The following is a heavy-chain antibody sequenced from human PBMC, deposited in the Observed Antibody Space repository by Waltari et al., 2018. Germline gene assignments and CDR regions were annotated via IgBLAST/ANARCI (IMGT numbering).Heavy chain of an antibody. CDR2: VYYSVST. Sequence: QLQLQESGPGLVKPSETLSLTCTVSGGSISSSSYYWGWIRQPPGKGLEWIGSVYYSVSTYYNPALKSRVTISVDTSKNQFSLKLSSVTAADTAVYYCARQDSSSWWGDYYGMDVWGQGTTVTVSS. V-gene: IGHV4-39*01. CDR3: ARQDSSSWWGDYYGMDV. CDR1: GGSISSSSYY. D-gene: IGHD6-13*01. J-gene: IGHJ6*02.